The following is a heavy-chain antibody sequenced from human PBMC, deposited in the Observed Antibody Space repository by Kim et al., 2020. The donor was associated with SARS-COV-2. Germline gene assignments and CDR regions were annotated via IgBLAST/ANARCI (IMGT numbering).Heavy chain of an antibody. V-gene: IGHV3-23*01. D-gene: IGHD3-16*02. Sequence: GGSLRLSCAASGLTFSSYAMSWVRQAPGKGLEWVSAISGSGGSTYYADSVKGRFTISRDNSKNTLYLQMNSLRAEDTAVYYCAKANGDYVWGSYLTFDYWGQGTLVTVSS. CDR2: ISGSGGST. J-gene: IGHJ4*02. CDR1: GLTFSSYA. CDR3: AKANGDYVWGSYLTFDY.